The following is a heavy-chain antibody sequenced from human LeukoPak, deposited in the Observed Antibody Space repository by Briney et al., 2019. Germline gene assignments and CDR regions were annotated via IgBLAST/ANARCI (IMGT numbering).Heavy chain of an antibody. D-gene: IGHD2-2*01. J-gene: IGHJ4*02. CDR1: GGTFSSYA. V-gene: IGHV1-69*04. CDR3: ARARCSSTSCYDRSFDY. CDR2: IIPILGIA. Sequence: SVKVSCKASGGTFSSYAISWVRQAPGQGLEWMGRIIPILGIANYAQKFQGRVTITADKSTSTAYMEPSSLRSEDTAVYYCARARCSSTSCYDRSFDYWGQGTLVTVSS.